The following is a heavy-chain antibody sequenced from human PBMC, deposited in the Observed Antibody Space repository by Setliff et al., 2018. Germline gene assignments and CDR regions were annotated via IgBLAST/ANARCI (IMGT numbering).Heavy chain of an antibody. D-gene: IGHD3-22*01. Sequence: ASVKVSCKASGYTFTSYGITWVRQAPGQGPEWMGWISTYNGKTKYAEKVQGRVTMSTDTSTSTAYMELRSLRSDDTAVYFCARAGKYFDDTSGYYYDRDYYFYMDVWCKGTTVTVSS. V-gene: IGHV1-18*01. CDR3: ARAGKYFDDTSGYYYDRDYYFYMDV. J-gene: IGHJ6*03. CDR1: GYTFTSYG. CDR2: ISTYNGKT.